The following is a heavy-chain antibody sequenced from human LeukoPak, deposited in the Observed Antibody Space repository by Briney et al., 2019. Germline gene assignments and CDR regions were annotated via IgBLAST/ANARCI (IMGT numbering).Heavy chain of an antibody. J-gene: IGHJ6*03. CDR1: GFTFSSYW. Sequence: GGSLRLSCAASGFTFSSYWMSCVRQAPGKGLEWVANIKQDGSEKYYVDSVKGRFTISRDNAKNSLYLQMNSLRAEDTAVYYCARVARDTIFGVVINYYYYMDVWGKGTTVTVSS. CDR2: IKQDGSEK. V-gene: IGHV3-7*01. D-gene: IGHD3-3*01. CDR3: ARVARDTIFGVVINYYYYMDV.